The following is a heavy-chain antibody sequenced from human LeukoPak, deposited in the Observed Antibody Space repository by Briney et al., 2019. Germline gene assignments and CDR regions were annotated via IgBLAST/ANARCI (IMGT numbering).Heavy chain of an antibody. CDR3: ARGEKLHCGGDCYDVDY. J-gene: IGHJ4*02. CDR1: GFTVSSNY. Sequence: GGSLRLSCAASGFTVSSNYISWVRQAPGKGLEWVSVIYSGVSTNYADSFKARFTISRDNSKNTLNLQMNSLRAEDTAVYYCARGEKLHCGGDCYDVDYWGQGTLVTVSS. CDR2: IYSGVST. V-gene: IGHV3-53*01. D-gene: IGHD2-21*02.